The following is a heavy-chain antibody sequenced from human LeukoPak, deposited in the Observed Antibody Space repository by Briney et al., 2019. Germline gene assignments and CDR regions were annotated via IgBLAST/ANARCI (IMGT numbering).Heavy chain of an antibody. CDR3: ARDLQTGLAFDA. J-gene: IGHJ3*01. CDR2: LSGSGRLI. V-gene: IGHV3-21*06. D-gene: IGHD7-27*01. CDR1: RFSFSSYA. Sequence: PGGSLRLSCAASRFSFSSYAMNWVRQAPGKALEWVSSLSGSGRLIWYAGSVKGRFTISRDNAANSLFLQMDSLRVEDTAVYYCARDLQTGLAFDAWGQGTVVAVSS.